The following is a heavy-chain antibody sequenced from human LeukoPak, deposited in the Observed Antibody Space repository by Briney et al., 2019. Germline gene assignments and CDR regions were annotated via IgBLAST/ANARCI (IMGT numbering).Heavy chain of an antibody. V-gene: IGHV3-7*03. CDR1: GFTFSSYW. CDR3: ARRATYGDEACFDP. D-gene: IGHD4-17*01. J-gene: IGHJ5*02. Sequence: GGSLRLSCAASGFTFSSYWMSWVRQAPGKGLEWVANIKQDGSEKYYVASVKGRFTTSRDNAKNSLYLQMNSLRAEDTAVYYCARRATYGDEACFDPWGQGTLVTVSS. CDR2: IKQDGSEK.